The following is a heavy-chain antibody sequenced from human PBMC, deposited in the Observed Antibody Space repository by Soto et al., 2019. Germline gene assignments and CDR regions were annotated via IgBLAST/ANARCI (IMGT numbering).Heavy chain of an antibody. CDR1: GGSISSSNW. CDR2: IYHSGST. Sequence: QVQLQESGPGLVKPSGTLSLTCAVSGGSISSSNWWSWVRQPPGKGLEWIGEIYHSGSTNYNPSLKRRVTISVDKSKNQFSLKLSSVTAADTAVYYCARDEPSSYSGYEGYSWFDPWGQGTLVTVSS. V-gene: IGHV4-4*02. CDR3: ARDEPSSYSGYEGYSWFDP. D-gene: IGHD5-12*01. J-gene: IGHJ5*02.